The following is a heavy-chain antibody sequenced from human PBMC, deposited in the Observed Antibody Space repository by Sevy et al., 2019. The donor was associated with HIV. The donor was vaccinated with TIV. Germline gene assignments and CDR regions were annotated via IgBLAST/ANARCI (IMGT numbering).Heavy chain of an antibody. D-gene: IGHD4-17*01. J-gene: IGHJ4*02. CDR3: ARDLPPSATTVAHFDY. CDR1: GFRSSSYE. V-gene: IGHV3-48*03. CDR2: ISNSGTNI. Sequence: GGSLRLSCAASGFRSSSYEMNWVRQAPGKGLEWVAPISNSGTNIYYSDSVRGRFTISRDTAKNSLYLQMNSLRAEDTAVYYCARDLPPSATTVAHFDYWGQGTLVTVSS.